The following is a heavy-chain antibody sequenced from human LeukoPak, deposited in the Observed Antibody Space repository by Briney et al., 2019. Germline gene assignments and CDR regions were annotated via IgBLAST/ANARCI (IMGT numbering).Heavy chain of an antibody. V-gene: IGHV1-2*02. J-gene: IGHJ4*02. CDR1: GYTFTGYY. CDR2: INPNSGGT. CDR3: ARLSKPTYYYGSGLAYFDY. Sequence: ASVTVSCKASGYTFTGYYMHWVRQAPGQGLEWMGWINPNSGGTNYAQKFQGRVTMTRDTSISTAYMELSRLRSDDTAVYYCARLSKPTYYYGSGLAYFDYWGQGTLVTVSS. D-gene: IGHD3-10*01.